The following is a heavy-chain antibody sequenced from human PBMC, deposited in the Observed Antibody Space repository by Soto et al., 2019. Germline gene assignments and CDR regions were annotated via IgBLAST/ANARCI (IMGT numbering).Heavy chain of an antibody. V-gene: IGHV4-30-4*01. CDR1: GGSISSGDYY. D-gene: IGHD3-10*01. Sequence: QVQLQESGPGLVKPSQTLSLTCTVSGGSISSGDYYWSWIRQPPGKGLECIGYISYSESTYYNPSLKSRVTIAVDTSKHQFSLKLSSVTAADTAVYYCASRKSSPDFDYWGQGTLVTVSS. CDR3: ASRKSSPDFDY. J-gene: IGHJ4*02. CDR2: ISYSEST.